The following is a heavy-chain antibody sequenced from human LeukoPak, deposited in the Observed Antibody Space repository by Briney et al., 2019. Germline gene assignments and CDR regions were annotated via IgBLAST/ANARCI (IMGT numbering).Heavy chain of an antibody. J-gene: IGHJ4*02. CDR1: GYTFTGYY. Sequence: ASVKVSCKASGYTFTGYYMHWVRQAPGQGLEWMGWINPNSGGTNYAQKFQGRVTMTRDTSISTAYMELSRLRSDDTAVYYCARAGSSGYYYYFDYWGQGTLVTVSS. CDR3: ARAGSSGYYYYFDY. D-gene: IGHD3-22*01. CDR2: INPNSGGT. V-gene: IGHV1-2*02.